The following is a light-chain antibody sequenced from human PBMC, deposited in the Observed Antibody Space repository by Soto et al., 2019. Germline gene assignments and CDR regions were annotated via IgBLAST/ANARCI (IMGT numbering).Light chain of an antibody. CDR2: DAS. Sequence: DIPMTQSPATLSASFGDRVTVTCRASQSINTWLAWYQQKPGKAPKILIYDASSLQSGVPSRFTGRGYGTEFNLTISSLQTDDFATYYCQQYDTYSRTFGQGTKVDIK. CDR1: QSINTW. CDR3: QQYDTYSRT. J-gene: IGKJ1*01. V-gene: IGKV1-5*01.